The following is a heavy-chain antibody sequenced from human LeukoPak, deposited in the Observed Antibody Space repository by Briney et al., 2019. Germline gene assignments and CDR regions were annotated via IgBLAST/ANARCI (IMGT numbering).Heavy chain of an antibody. D-gene: IGHD4-11*01. CDR2: FSPSGYT. CDR3: ARVSYRRFDY. V-gene: IGHV4-39*01. Sequence: SETLSLTCTVSGGSINSGDYHWAWIRQPPGKGLEWIGSFSPSGYTYYNPSLKSRVTISADTSKNQFSLRLSSVTAADTAVHYCARVSYRRFDYWGQGNLVTVSS. J-gene: IGHJ4*02. CDR1: GGSINSGDYH.